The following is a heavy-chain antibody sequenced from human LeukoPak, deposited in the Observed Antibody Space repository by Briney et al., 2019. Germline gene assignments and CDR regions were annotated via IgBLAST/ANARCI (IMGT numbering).Heavy chain of an antibody. CDR3: ARDRGFPDAFDI. V-gene: IGHV1-46*01. CDR2: INPSGGST. D-gene: IGHD3-10*01. J-gene: IGHJ3*02. CDR1: GYTFTSYY. Sequence: GESLKISCKASGYTFTSYYMHWVRQAPGQGLEWMGIINPSGGSTSYAQKFQGRVTMTRDTSTSTVYMELSSLRSEDTAVYYCARDRGFPDAFDIWGQGTMVTVSS.